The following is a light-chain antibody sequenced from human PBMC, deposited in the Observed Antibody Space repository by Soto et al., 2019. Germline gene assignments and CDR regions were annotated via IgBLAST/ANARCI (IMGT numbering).Light chain of an antibody. V-gene: IGLV2-11*01. CDR2: DVS. J-gene: IGLJ2*01. Sequence: QSALTQPRSVSGSPGQSVTISCTGTSSDVGGYNYVSWYQQHPGKAPKLMIYDVSKLPSGVPDRFSGSKSGNTASLAISGLQAEDEADYYCCSYAGSYTPVVFGGGTKLTVL. CDR1: SSDVGGYNY. CDR3: CSYAGSYTPVV.